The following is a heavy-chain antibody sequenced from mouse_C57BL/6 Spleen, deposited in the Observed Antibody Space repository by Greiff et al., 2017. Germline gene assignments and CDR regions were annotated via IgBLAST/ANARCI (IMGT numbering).Heavy chain of an antibody. J-gene: IGHJ2*01. CDR3: AYYGSSVFDY. CDR2: IYPGNSDT. Sequence: EVQLQQSGTVLARPGASVKMSCKTSGYTFTSYWMHWVKQRPGQGLEWIGAIYPGNSDTSYNQKFKGKAKLTAVTSASTAYMELSSLTNEDSAVYYCAYYGSSVFDYWGQGTTRTVSS. V-gene: IGHV1-5*01. D-gene: IGHD1-1*01. CDR1: GYTFTSYW.